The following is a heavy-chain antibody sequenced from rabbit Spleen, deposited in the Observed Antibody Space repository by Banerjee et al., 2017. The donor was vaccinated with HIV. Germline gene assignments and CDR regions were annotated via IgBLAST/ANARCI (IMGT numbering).Heavy chain of an antibody. V-gene: IGHV1S40*01. Sequence: QSLEESGGDLVKPGASLTLTCTASGVSFSFNSYMCWVRQAPGKGLEWIACIDTGSSGNSYYATWAKGRFTISKASSTTVTLQMTSLTAADTATYFCARGAASDLWGPGTLVTVS. CDR2: IDTGSSGNS. CDR1: GVSFSFNSY. CDR3: ARGAASDL. D-gene: IGHD1-1*01. J-gene: IGHJ4*01.